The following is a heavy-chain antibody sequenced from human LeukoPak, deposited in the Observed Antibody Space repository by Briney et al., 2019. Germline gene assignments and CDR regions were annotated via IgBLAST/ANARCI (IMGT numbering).Heavy chain of an antibody. J-gene: IGHJ4*02. CDR1: GGSISTYY. CDR2: IYYSGST. CDR3: ARNGGSYTFDY. V-gene: IGHV4-59*01. D-gene: IGHD1-26*01. Sequence: KASETLSLTCTVFGGSISTYYWSWIRQPPGKGLEWIGYIYYSGSTNYNPSLKSRVTISVDTSKNQFSLRLTSVTAADTAVYYCARNGGSYTFDYWGQGTLVTVSS.